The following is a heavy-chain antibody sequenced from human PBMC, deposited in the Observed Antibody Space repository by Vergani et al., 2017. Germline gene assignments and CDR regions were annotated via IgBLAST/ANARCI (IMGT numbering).Heavy chain of an antibody. CDR3: ARLTTVTSWFDP. Sequence: QVQLQESGPGLVKPSQTLSLTCTVSGGSISSGSYYWSWIRQPAGKGLEWIGYIYYSGSTNYNPSLKSRVTISVDTSKNQFSLKLSSVTAADTAVYYCARLTTVTSWFDPWGQGTLVTVSS. CDR2: IYYSGST. CDR1: GGSISSGSYY. V-gene: IGHV4-61*10. J-gene: IGHJ5*02. D-gene: IGHD4-17*01.